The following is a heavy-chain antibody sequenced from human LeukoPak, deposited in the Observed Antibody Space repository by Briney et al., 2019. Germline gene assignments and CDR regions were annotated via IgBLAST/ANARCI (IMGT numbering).Heavy chain of an antibody. J-gene: IGHJ6*02. V-gene: IGHV4-39*01. CDR3: ARHYSSYYYVYGMDV. CDR1: GDSISSGTYS. Sequence: SETLSLTCAVSGDSISSGTYSWTWIRQPPGKGLEWLGTIYYSGSNYYSPSLRSRLTISVDTSKNQFSLNLSSVTATDTAVYYCARHYSSYYYVYGMDVWGQGTTVTVSS. D-gene: IGHD2-15*01. CDR2: IYYSGSN.